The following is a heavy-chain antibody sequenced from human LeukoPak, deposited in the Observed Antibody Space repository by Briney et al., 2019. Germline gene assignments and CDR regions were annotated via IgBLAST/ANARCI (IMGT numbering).Heavy chain of an antibody. CDR1: GGTFSSYA. D-gene: IGHD6-13*01. CDR3: ARDSRPIFEWQQLGGDY. Sequence: ASVKVSCKASGGTFSSYAISWVRQAPGQGLEWMGGIIPIFGTANYAQKFQGRVTITADKSTSTAYMELSRLRSDDTAVYYCARDSRPIFEWQQLGGDYWGQGTLVTVSS. J-gene: IGHJ4*02. V-gene: IGHV1-69*06. CDR2: IIPIFGTA.